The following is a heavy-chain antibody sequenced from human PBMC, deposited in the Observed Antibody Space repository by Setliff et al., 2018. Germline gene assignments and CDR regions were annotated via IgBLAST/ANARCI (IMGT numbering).Heavy chain of an antibody. V-gene: IGHV3-15*01. CDR3: TTSPISSGWHSNFDYNMDV. Sequence: LRLSCTASGFPFSNAWMSWVRQAPGKGLEWVGRIKRITDSGTTDHAAPVKGRFTVSRDDSISTLYLQMNSLKTEDTAVYYCTTSPISSGWHSNFDYNMDVWGQGTTVTVSS. CDR1: GFPFSNAW. D-gene: IGHD6-19*01. J-gene: IGHJ6*02. CDR2: IKRITDSGTT.